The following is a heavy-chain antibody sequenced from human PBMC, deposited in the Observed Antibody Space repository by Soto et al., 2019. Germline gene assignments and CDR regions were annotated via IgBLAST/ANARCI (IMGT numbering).Heavy chain of an antibody. V-gene: IGHV4-4*07. CDR3: PIERANFSDLEY. CDR2: IYTSGTT. CDR1: GGSISSYY. D-gene: IGHD1-1*01. J-gene: IGHJ4*02. Sequence: PSLTCAVAGGSISSYYWPWIRQPAGQGLEWIGRIYTSGTTNYNPSLRSRVTMSVDTSQSQFSLRLISVTAADTALYHCPIERANFSDLEYWGQGALVTVSS.